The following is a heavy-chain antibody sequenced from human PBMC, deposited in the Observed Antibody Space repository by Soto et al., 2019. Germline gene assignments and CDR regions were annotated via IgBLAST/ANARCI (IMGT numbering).Heavy chain of an antibody. CDR3: ARTALEWLHPYYYYYGMDV. CDR2: ISYDGSNK. CDR1: GFTFSSYA. Sequence: GGSLRLSCAASGFTFSSYAMHWVRQAPGKGLEWVAVISYDGSNKYYADYVKGRFTISRDNSKNTLYLKMNSLRAEDTAVYYCARTALEWLHPYYYYYGMDVWGQGTTVTVSS. J-gene: IGHJ6*02. V-gene: IGHV3-30-3*01. D-gene: IGHD3-3*01.